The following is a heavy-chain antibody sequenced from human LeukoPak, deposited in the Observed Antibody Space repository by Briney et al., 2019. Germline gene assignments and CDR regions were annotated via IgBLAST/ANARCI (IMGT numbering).Heavy chain of an antibody. V-gene: IGHV3-7*03. Sequence: GGSLRLSCAVSGLTFTDYWMSWVRQAPGKGLEWMANIKQDGSEKNYVDSAKGRFSISRDNAKNSLYLQMNSLRGDDTAVYYCARGEYYFDGGYWGQGTLVTVSS. CDR2: IKQDGSEK. J-gene: IGHJ4*02. CDR1: GLTFTDYW. CDR3: ARGEYYFDGGY. D-gene: IGHD3-22*01.